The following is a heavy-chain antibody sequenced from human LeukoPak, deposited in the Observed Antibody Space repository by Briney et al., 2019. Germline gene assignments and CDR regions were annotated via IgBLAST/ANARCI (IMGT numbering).Heavy chain of an antibody. D-gene: IGHD6-13*01. Sequence: GRSLRLSCAASGFTFDDYAMHWVRQAPGKGLEWVSGISWNSGSIGYADSVKGRFTISRDNAKNSLYLQMNSLRAEDMALYYCAKPAAGREVHFQHWGQGTLVTVSS. CDR2: ISWNSGSI. V-gene: IGHV3-9*03. CDR3: AKPAAGREVHFQH. CDR1: GFTFDDYA. J-gene: IGHJ1*01.